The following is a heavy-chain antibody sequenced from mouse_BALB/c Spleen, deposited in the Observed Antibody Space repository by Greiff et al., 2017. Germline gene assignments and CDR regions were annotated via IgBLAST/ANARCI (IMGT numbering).Heavy chain of an antibody. CDR3: ARDYDLYYYAMDY. CDR2: IDPANGNT. J-gene: IGHJ4*01. V-gene: IGHV14-3*02. CDR1: GFNIKDTY. D-gene: IGHD2-4*01. Sequence: EVKLQESGAELVKPGASVKLSCTASGFNIKDTYMHWVKQRPEQGLEWIGRIDPANGNTKYDPKFQGKATITADTSSNTAYLQLSSLTSEDTAVYYCARDYDLYYYAMDYWGQGTSVTVSS.